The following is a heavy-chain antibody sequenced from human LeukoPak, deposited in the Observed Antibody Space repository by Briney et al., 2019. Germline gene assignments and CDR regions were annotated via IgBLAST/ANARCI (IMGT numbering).Heavy chain of an antibody. CDR2: IYHSGST. D-gene: IGHD1-26*01. CDR3: ASLGPAGSRIVGASV. CDR1: GGSISSGGYY. J-gene: IGHJ4*02. V-gene: IGHV4-30-2*01. Sequence: PSQTLSLTCTVSGGSISSGGYYWSWIRQPPGKGLEWIGYIYHSGSTYYNPSLKSRVTISVDRSKNQFSLKLSSVTAADTAVYYCASLGPAGSRIVGASVWGQGTLVTVSS.